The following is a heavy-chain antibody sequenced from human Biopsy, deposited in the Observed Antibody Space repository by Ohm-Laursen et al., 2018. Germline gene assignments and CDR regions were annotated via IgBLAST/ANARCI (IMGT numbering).Heavy chain of an antibody. V-gene: IGHV4-34*01. D-gene: IGHD3-10*01. Sequence: PSQTLSLTCGVYGGSFSGYYCSWIRQPPGKGLEWIGEINDSGRTNYSPSLRSRVTFSVDTSKNQFSLKLSSVTAADTAVYYCARGTNYYGSGRNRHWFDPWGQGTQVTVSS. CDR1: GGSFSGYY. CDR2: INDSGRT. CDR3: ARGTNYYGSGRNRHWFDP. J-gene: IGHJ5*02.